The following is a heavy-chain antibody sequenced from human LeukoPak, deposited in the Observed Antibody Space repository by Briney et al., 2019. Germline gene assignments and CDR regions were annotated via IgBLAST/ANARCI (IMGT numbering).Heavy chain of an antibody. D-gene: IGHD6-6*01. Sequence: TGGSLRLSCAASGFAFSRYWMHWVRQAPGKGLEWVSSISSSSSYIYYADSVKGRFTISRDNAKNSLYLQMNSLRAEDTAVYYCARVYSSSTDWGQGTLVTVSS. CDR3: ARVYSSSTD. CDR1: GFAFSRYW. V-gene: IGHV3-21*01. CDR2: ISSSSSYI. J-gene: IGHJ4*02.